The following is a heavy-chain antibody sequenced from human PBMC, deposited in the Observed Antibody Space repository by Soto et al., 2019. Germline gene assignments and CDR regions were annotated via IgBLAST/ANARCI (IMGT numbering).Heavy chain of an antibody. CDR1: GYTFTGYT. CDR3: ATEMATIKGFFDK. V-gene: IGHV1-2*02. Sequence: QAHLVQSGAEVKKPGASVKVSCKASGYTFTGYTFHWVRQAPGQGLEWMAWINSSSSDSSFAPKIQVRVTVTMDAPSSTAYMELSRLRSDDTAVYYCATEMATIKGFFDKWGQGTPVAVSS. D-gene: IGHD2-8*01. J-gene: IGHJ4*02. CDR2: INSSSSDS.